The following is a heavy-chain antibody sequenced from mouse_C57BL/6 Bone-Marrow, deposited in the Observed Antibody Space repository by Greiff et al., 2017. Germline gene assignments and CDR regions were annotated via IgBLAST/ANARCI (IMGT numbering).Heavy chain of an antibody. CDR1: GYTFTSYW. J-gene: IGHJ4*01. V-gene: IGHV1-74*01. CDR2: ITPSDSDT. CDR3: AITYYYGSNFYYAMDY. Sequence: QVQLKQPGAELVKPGASVKVSCKASGYTFTSYWMHWVKQRPGQGLEWIGRITPSDSDTNYNQKFKGKATLTVDKSSSTAYMQLSCLTSEDSAVYYCAITYYYGSNFYYAMDYWGQGTTVTVSS. D-gene: IGHD1-1*01.